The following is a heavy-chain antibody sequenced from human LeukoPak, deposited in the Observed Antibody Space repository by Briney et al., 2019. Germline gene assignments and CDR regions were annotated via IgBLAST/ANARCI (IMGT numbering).Heavy chain of an antibody. CDR2: ISTSGST. CDR3: ATDDYGDYNRAFDI. J-gene: IGHJ3*02. Sequence: PSQTLSLTCTVSGGSISGGSYYWSWIRQPAGKGLEWIGRISTSGSTIYNPSLKSRVTISADTSKNQFSLTLSSVTAADTAVYYCATDDYGDYNRAFDIWGQGTMVTVSS. CDR1: GGSISGGSYY. V-gene: IGHV4-61*02. D-gene: IGHD4-17*01.